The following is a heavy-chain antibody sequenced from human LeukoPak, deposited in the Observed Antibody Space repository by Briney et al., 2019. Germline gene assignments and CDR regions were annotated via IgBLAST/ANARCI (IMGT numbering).Heavy chain of an antibody. Sequence: GSLRLSCAASGFTVSSNYMSWVRQAPGKGLEWVSVIYSGGSTYYADSVKGRFTISRDNSKNTLYLQMNSLRAKDTAVYYCASEPHGSYPPNDYWGQGTLVTVSS. D-gene: IGHD1-26*01. CDR3: ASEPHGSYPPNDY. V-gene: IGHV3-53*01. CDR1: GFTVSSNY. CDR2: IYSGGST. J-gene: IGHJ4*02.